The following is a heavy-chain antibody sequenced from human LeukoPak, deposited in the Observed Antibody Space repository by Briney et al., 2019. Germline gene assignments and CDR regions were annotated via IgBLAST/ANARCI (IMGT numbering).Heavy chain of an antibody. V-gene: IGHV1-24*01. D-gene: IGHD3-22*01. Sequence: ASVKVSCKVSGRTLTELSMHWVRQAPGKGLEWMGGFDPEDGETIYAQKFQGRVTMTEDTSTDTAYMELSSLRSEDTAVYYCATVSYYDSSGYLTPCDYWGQGTLVTVSS. CDR1: GRTLTELS. CDR3: ATVSYYDSSGYLTPCDY. CDR2: FDPEDGET. J-gene: IGHJ4*02.